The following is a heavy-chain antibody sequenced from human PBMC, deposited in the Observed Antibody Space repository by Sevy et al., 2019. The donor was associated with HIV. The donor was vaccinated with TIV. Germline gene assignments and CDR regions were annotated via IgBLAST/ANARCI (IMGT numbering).Heavy chain of an antibody. CDR3: AGARITMVRGVIIGDWFDP. CDR1: GGSISSGDYY. CDR2: IYYSGST. J-gene: IGHJ5*02. V-gene: IGHV4-30-4*01. Sequence: SETLSLTCTVSGGSISSGDYYGSWIRQPPGKGLEWIGYIYYSGSTYYNPSLKSRVTISVDTSKNQFSLKLSSVTAADTAVYYCAGARITMVRGVIIGDWFDPWGQGTLVTVSS. D-gene: IGHD3-10*01.